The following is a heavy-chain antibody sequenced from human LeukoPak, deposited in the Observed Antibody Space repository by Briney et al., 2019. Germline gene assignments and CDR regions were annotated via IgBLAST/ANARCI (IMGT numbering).Heavy chain of an antibody. CDR1: GYSFTNYW. CDR3: ARRQGAVNPLDY. J-gene: IGHJ4*02. Sequence: GESLKISCKGSGYSFTNYWIVWVRQMPGRGLEYMGFIYPGDSNTRYSPSSQGQVTISADKSISTAYLQWSSLKASDTAMYYCARRQGAVNPLDYWGQGTLVTVSS. D-gene: IGHD1-26*01. CDR2: IYPGDSNT. V-gene: IGHV5-51*01.